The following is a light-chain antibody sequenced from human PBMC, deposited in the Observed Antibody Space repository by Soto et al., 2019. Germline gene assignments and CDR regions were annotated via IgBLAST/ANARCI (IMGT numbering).Light chain of an antibody. V-gene: IGKV1-8*01. CDR1: QGISSY. CDR2: AAS. J-gene: IGKJ1*01. CDR3: QHYNSYSEA. Sequence: AILITQSPSSLSASPGDRVTITCRASQGISSYLAWYQQKPGKAPKLLIYAASTLQSGVPSRFSGSGSGTDFTLTISCLQSDDFATYYCQHYNSYSEAFGQGTKVDIK.